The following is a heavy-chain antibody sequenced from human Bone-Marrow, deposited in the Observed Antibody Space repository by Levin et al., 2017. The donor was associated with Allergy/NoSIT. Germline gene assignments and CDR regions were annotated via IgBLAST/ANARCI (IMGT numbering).Heavy chain of an antibody. J-gene: IGHJ4*02. CDR3: ARDKSGNYFTFES. V-gene: IGHV4-59*01. CDR1: DDSIKTYF. D-gene: IGHD1-26*01. Sequence: KPSETLSLTCNVSDDSIKTYFWSWIRQPPGKGLEWIGYVSHSGSTNYNPSLKSRVTISLDTSKKHISLRLISVTAADAAIYYCARDKSGNYFTFESWGEGTLVAVSS. CDR2: VSHSGST.